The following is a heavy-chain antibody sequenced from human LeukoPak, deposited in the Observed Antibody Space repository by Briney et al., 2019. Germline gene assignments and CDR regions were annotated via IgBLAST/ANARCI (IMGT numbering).Heavy chain of an antibody. CDR1: GFTFSSYA. CDR3: AKDRLSYSSGWYCPH. V-gene: IGHV3-23*01. J-gene: IGHJ4*02. CDR2: ISGSGGST. D-gene: IGHD6-19*01. Sequence: GGSLRLSCAASGFTFSSYAMSWVRQAPGKGLEWVSAISGSGGSTYYADSVKGRFTISRDNSKNTLYLQMNSLRAEDTAVYYCAKDRLSYSSGWYCPHWGQGTLVTVSS.